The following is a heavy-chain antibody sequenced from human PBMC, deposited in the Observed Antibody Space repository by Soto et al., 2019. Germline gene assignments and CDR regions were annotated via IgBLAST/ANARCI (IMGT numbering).Heavy chain of an antibody. D-gene: IGHD3-3*01. V-gene: IGHV4-34*01. J-gene: IGHJ6*02. CDR1: GGSFSGYY. Sequence: ETLSITCAVYGGSFSGYYWSWIRQPPGKGLEWIGEINHSGSTNYNPSLKSRVTISVDTSKNQFSLKLSSVTAADTAVYYCARVGARIRFLTDECGQGTPVTVFS. CDR2: INHSGST. CDR3: ARVGARIRFLTDE.